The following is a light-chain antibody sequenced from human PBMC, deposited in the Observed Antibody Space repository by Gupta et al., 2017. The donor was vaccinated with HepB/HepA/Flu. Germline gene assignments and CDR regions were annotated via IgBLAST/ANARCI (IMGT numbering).Light chain of an antibody. V-gene: IGKV2-28*01. CDR1: QSLLHTNGYNY. CDR2: LGS. Sequence: DIVMTQSPLSLPVTPGEPASISCGSSQSLLHTNGYNYLDWYLQKPGQSPQLLIYLGSNRASGVPDRFSGSGSGTDFTLKISRVEAEDVGIYYCRRALQTPWAFGQGTKVEIK. CDR3: RRALQTPWA. J-gene: IGKJ1*01.